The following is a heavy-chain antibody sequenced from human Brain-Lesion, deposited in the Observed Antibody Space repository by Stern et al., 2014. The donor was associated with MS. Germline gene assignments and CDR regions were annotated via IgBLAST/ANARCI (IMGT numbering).Heavy chain of an antibody. Sequence: VQLVQSGPGLVKPSQTLSLSCTVSGGSISSGGYYWSWIRQPARKGLEWIGRIFNSGSTSYTPSLKSRVTISIDTSKNQFSLSLNSMTAADTAVYYCARGRVVPGFQYYATDVWGQGTTVIVSS. CDR2: IFNSGST. CDR1: GGSISSGGYY. D-gene: IGHD2-2*01. J-gene: IGHJ6*02. CDR3: ARGRVVPGFQYYATDV. V-gene: IGHV4-61*02.